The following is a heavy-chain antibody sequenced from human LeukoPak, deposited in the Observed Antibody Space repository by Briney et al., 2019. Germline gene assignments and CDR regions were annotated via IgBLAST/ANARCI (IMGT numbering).Heavy chain of an antibody. J-gene: IGHJ4*02. CDR3: ARQPDTAMVTEQGFDY. V-gene: IGHV4-34*01. D-gene: IGHD5-18*01. CDR2: INRSGST. CDR1: GGSFSGYY. Sequence: SETLSLTCAVYGGSFSGYYWSWIRQPPGKGLEWIGEINRSGSTNYNPSLKSRVTISVDTSKNQFSLKLSSVTAADTAVYYCARQPDTAMVTEQGFDYWGQGTLVTVSS.